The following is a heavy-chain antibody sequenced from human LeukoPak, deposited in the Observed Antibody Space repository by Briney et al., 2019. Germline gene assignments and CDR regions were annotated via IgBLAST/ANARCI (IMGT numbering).Heavy chain of an antibody. J-gene: IGHJ4*02. D-gene: IGHD3-22*01. CDR3: AREAPYDSSGYYDY. Sequence: GGSLRLSCAASGFTVSSNYMSWVRQAPGKGLEWVSVIYSGGSTYYADSVKGRFTISRDNSKNTLYLQMNSLRAEDTAVYYCAREAPYDSSGYYDYWGQGTLVTASS. CDR2: IYSGGST. V-gene: IGHV3-66*02. CDR1: GFTVSSNY.